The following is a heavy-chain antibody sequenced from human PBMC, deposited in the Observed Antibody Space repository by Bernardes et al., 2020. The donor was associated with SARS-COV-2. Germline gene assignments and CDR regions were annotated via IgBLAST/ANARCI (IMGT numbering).Heavy chain of an antibody. CDR2: IYPGDFDT. D-gene: IGHD2-21*02. V-gene: IGHV5-51*06. CDR3: ARATSGVTHPYHLDN. J-gene: IGHJ4*02. CDR1: GYTFASHW. Sequence: GESLKISCKGSGYTFASHWIAWVRQMPGKGLEWMGIIYPGDFDTRYSPSFQGQVTISVDKSINTAYLQWNILSAQDTAIYFCARATSGVTHPYHLDNWGQGTLVTVSS.